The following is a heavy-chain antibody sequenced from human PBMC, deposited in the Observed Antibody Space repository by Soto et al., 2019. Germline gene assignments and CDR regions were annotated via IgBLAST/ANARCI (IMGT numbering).Heavy chain of an antibody. CDR2: IYYSGST. Sequence: SETLSLTCTVSGGSISSYYWSWIRQPPGKGLEWIGYIYYSGSTNYNPSLKSRVTISVDTSKNRFSLKLSSVTAADTAVYYCARDTDWGSRLGGMDVWGQGTTVTVSS. V-gene: IGHV4-59*01. J-gene: IGHJ6*02. D-gene: IGHD7-27*01. CDR1: GGSISSYY. CDR3: ARDTDWGSRLGGMDV.